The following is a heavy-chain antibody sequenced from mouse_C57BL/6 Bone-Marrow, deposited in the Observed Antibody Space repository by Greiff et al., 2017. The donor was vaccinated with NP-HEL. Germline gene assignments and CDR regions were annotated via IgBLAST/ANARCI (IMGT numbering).Heavy chain of an antibody. J-gene: IGHJ3*01. CDR2: IYPCSGVS. CDR1: GYSFTGYY. V-gene: IGHV1-31*01. D-gene: IGHD2-3*01. CDR3: ARRSDDGFLFAD. Sequence: VQLQQSGPELVKPGASVKLSCKASGYSFTGYYMHWVKQSPGNILDWIGYIYPCSGVSSYNQKFKGKATLTVDKSSSTAYMELRRLTSEDSAVDYCARRSDDGFLFADWGQGALVTVS.